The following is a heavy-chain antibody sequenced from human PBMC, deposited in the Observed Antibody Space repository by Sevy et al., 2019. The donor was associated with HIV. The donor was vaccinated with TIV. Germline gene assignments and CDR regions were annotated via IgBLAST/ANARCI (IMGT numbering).Heavy chain of an antibody. V-gene: IGHV1-18*01. CDR3: ARDHEFYYGLGSRSDGYNWFDP. CDR1: GYTFTSYG. D-gene: IGHD3-10*01. Sequence: ASVKVSCKASGYTFTSYGISWVRQAPGQGLEWMGWISGYNANTNYAQKLQGRVTMTTDISTSTAYMELRSLRSDDTAVYYCARDHEFYYGLGSRSDGYNWFDPWGQGTLVTVSS. J-gene: IGHJ5*02. CDR2: ISGYNANT.